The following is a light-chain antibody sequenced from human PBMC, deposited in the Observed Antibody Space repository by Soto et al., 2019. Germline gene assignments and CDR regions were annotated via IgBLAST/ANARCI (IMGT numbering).Light chain of an antibody. V-gene: IGKV3-15*01. CDR3: QQYHNLWT. CDR2: RAS. J-gene: IGKJ1*01. Sequence: TQSPGTLPLSPGGRATLSCRASQSVISNLAWFQQRPGQAPRLLIYRASTRPTGTPARFTRSGSGTEFTLTITSLQSEDFALYYCQQYHNLWTFGQGTKVDIK. CDR1: QSVISN.